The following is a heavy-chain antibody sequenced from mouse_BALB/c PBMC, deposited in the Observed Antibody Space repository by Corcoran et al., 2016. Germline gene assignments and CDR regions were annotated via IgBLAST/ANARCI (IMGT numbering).Heavy chain of an antibody. D-gene: IGHD2-1*01. Sequence: QIQLVQSGPELKKPGETVRISCKASGYTFTTAGMQWVQKMPGKGLKWIGWINTHSGVPKYAEDFKGRFSFSLEISASTAYLQISNLKNEDTAKYFCARGDYGNYLGAYWGQGTLVTVSA. CDR1: GYTFTTAG. CDR2: INTHSGVP. CDR3: ARGDYGNYLGAY. J-gene: IGHJ3*01. V-gene: IGHV9-4*02.